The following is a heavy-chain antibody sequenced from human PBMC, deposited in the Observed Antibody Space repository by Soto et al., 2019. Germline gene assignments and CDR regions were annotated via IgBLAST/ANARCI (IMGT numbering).Heavy chain of an antibody. J-gene: IGHJ6*03. CDR1: GFTVTSNY. CDR3: ARILYSNTFYYYYMDV. CDR2: IDSGGST. D-gene: IGHD6-13*01. V-gene: IGHV3-53*04. Sequence: EVQLVESGGGLVQPGGSLRLSCAASGFTVTSNYMTWVRQAPGKGLEWVSVIDSGGSTYYVDSVKGRFTISRHNSKNTLYLQMSSLRREDTAVYYCARILYSNTFYYYYMDVWGKGTTVTVSS.